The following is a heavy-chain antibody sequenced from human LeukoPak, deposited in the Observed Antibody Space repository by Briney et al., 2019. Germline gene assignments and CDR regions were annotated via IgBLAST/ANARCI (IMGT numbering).Heavy chain of an antibody. V-gene: IGHV4-39*01. CDR1: GGSITTTDFD. J-gene: IGHJ4*02. CDR3: ARFKGGTGFDY. D-gene: IGHD1-26*01. CDR2: ISSSGKA. Sequence: KASETLSLTCAVSGGSITTTDFDWAWIRQPPGQGFEWIATISSSGKAYYYPPLMSRVTISVDTSKNQFSLDVTSVTAADTGLFYCARFKGGTGFDYWGRGILVIVS.